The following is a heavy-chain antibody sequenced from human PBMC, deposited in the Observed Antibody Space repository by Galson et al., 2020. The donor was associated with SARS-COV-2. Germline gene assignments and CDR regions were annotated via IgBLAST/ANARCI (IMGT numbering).Heavy chain of an antibody. Sequence: GGSLRLSCAASGFTFSNYPMHWVRQAPGKGLEWVAVISYDGSNKYYADSVKGRFTISRDNSKNTLYLQMNSLRAEDTAVYYCARDSSGWYYFDCWCQGTLVTVSS. CDR2: ISYDGSNK. D-gene: IGHD6-19*01. J-gene: IGHJ4*02. CDR1: GFTFSNYP. CDR3: ARDSSGWYYFDC. V-gene: IGHV3-30*04.